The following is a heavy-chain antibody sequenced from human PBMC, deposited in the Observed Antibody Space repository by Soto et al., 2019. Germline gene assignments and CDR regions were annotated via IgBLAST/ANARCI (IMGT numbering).Heavy chain of an antibody. D-gene: IGHD3-10*01. CDR3: ARGKGSSIIDWFDP. Sequence: GSLRLSCAASGFTFSSYWMHWVRQAPGKGLVWVSRINSDGSSTSYADSVKGRFTISRDNAKNTLYLQMNSLRAEDTAVYYCARGKGSSIIDWFDPWGQGTLVTVSS. V-gene: IGHV3-74*01. J-gene: IGHJ5*02. CDR2: INSDGSST. CDR1: GFTFSSYW.